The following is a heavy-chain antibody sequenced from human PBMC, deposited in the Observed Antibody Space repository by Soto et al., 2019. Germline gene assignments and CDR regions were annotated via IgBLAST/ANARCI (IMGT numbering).Heavy chain of an antibody. D-gene: IGHD2-15*01. CDR3: ARGRWTDY. J-gene: IGHJ4*02. Sequence: SETLSLTCAVSGGSISSGGYSWSWIRQPPGKGLEWVGYINHSGSTNYNPSLKSRVTISVDTSKNQFSLKLSSVTAADTAVYYCARGRWTDYWGQGTLVTVSS. V-gene: IGHV4-30-2*01. CDR2: INHSGST. CDR1: GGSISSGGYS.